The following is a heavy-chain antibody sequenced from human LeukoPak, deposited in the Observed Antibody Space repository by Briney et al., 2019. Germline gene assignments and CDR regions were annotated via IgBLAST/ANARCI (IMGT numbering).Heavy chain of an antibody. V-gene: IGHV3-7*03. D-gene: IGHD3-10*01. CDR2: IKQDGSEK. CDR3: AKDFRANMVRGVILDC. J-gene: IGHJ4*02. CDR1: GFTFSSYW. Sequence: GGSLRLSCAASGFTFSSYWMSWVRQAPGKGLEWVANIKQDGSEKYYVDSVKGRFTISRDNSKNSLYLQMNSLRTEDTALYYCAKDFRANMVRGVILDCWGQGTLVTVSS.